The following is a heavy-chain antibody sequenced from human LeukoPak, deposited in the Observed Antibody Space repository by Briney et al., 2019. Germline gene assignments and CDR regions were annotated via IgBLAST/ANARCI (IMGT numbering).Heavy chain of an antibody. J-gene: IGHJ4*02. CDR2: IYTSGST. CDR3: ASSDYGFGSFDY. D-gene: IGHD4-17*01. CDR1: GGSISSGSYY. V-gene: IGHV4-61*02. Sequence: SETLSLTCTVSGGSISSGSYYWSWIRQPAGKGLEWIGRIYTSGSTNYNPSLKRRVTISVDTSKNQFSLKLSSVTAADTAVYYCASSDYGFGSFDYWGQGTLVTVSS.